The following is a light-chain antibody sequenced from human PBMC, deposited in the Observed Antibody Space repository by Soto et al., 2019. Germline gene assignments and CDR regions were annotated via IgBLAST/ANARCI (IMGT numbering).Light chain of an antibody. CDR3: SSYTSSSSLV. Sequence: QSALTQPASVSGSPGQSITISCTGTSSDVGGYNYVSWYQQHPGKVPKLMIYDVSNRPSGVSNRFSASKSGNTPSLTISGLQAEDEADYYCSSYTSSSSLVFGGGTKVTVL. CDR1: SSDVGGYNY. V-gene: IGLV2-14*01. CDR2: DVS. J-gene: IGLJ2*01.